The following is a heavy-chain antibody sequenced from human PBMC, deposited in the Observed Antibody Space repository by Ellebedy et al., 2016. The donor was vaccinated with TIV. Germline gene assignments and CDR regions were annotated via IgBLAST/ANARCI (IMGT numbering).Heavy chain of an antibody. CDR3: AREVGATPLDY. D-gene: IGHD1-26*01. CDR2: INPNSGGT. J-gene: IGHJ4*02. Sequence: ASVKVSXXASGYIFTGYYMHWVRQAPGQGLEWMGWINPNSGGTNYAQKFQGRVTMTRDTSISTAYMELSRLRSDDTAVYYCAREVGATPLDYWGQGTLVTVSS. CDR1: GYIFTGYY. V-gene: IGHV1-2*02.